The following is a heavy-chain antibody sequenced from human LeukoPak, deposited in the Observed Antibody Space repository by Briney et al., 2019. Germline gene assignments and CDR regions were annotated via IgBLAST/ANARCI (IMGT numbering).Heavy chain of an antibody. CDR1: GVTFSRDE. V-gene: IGHV3-48*03. D-gene: IGHD6-19*01. CDR3: ARVQRGIAVALDY. J-gene: IGHJ4*02. Sequence: AYGVTFSRDEESWARRAPGKGLEWVSYIGTTGSSIYYADSVKGRFTISRDNVKNLLYLQMNSLRAEDTAVYYCARVQRGIAVALDYWGQGTLATVSS. CDR2: IGTTGSSI.